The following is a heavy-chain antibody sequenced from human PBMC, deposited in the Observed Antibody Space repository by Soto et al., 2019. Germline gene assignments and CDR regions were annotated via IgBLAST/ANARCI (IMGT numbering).Heavy chain of an antibody. CDR3: ARGPGGPTYYDFWSGYHY. V-gene: IGHV4-34*01. CDR2: INHSGST. D-gene: IGHD3-3*01. J-gene: IGHJ4*02. Sequence: QVQLQQWGAGLLKPSETLSLTCAVYGGSFSGYYWSWIRQPPGKGLEWIGEINHSGSTNYNPSLKSRVTISVDTAKNQFSLKLSSVTAADTAVYYCARGPGGPTYYDFWSGYHYWGQGTLVTVSS. CDR1: GGSFSGYY.